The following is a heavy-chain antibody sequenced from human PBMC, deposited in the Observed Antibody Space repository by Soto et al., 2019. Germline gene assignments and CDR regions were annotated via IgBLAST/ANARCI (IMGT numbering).Heavy chain of an antibody. CDR3: ARDLAKGGGSAGFDY. D-gene: IGHD1-26*01. CDR1: GYTFTVYY. J-gene: IGHJ4*02. V-gene: IGHV1-2*02. CDR2: INPKSGGT. Sequence: QVQLVQSGAEVKKPGASVNVSCKASGYTFTVYYMHWVRQAPGQGLEWMGWINPKSGGTMYPQKFQGRVTMTWDTSISTAYMALTRLRSDDTAVYSCARDLAKGGGSAGFDYWGPGTLVTVS.